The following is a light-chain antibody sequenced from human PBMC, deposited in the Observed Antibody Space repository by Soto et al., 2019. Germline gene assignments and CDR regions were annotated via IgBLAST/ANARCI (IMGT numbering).Light chain of an antibody. CDR3: QQYNNWPPLT. CDR2: AAS. Sequence: EIVMTQSPATLSVSPGEGATLSCRASQSVSSNLAWYQQKPGQAPRLLIDAASTRATGIPARFSGSGSGTEFTLTISSLQSEDFVVYYCQQYNNWPPLTFGGGTMVEIK. J-gene: IGKJ4*01. CDR1: QSVSSN. V-gene: IGKV3-15*01.